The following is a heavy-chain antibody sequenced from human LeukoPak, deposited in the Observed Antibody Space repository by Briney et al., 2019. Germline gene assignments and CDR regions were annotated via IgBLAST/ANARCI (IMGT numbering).Heavy chain of an antibody. CDR1: GFTFSDYY. CDR2: ISSSGTTI. D-gene: IGHD3-10*01. CDR3: ASLRGVNR. Sequence: KPGGSLRLSCAASGFTFSDYYMSWIRQPPGKGLEWVSYISSSGTTIYYADSVRGRFTVSRDNAKNSLYLQMDSLSAEDTAVCYCASLRGVNRWGQGTLVTVSS. J-gene: IGHJ4*02. V-gene: IGHV3-11*01.